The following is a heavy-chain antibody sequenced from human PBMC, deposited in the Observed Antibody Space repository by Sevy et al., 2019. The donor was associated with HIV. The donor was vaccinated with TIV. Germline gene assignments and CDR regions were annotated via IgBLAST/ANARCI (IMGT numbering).Heavy chain of an antibody. CDR3: ANRGGRIAVAGTWYAFDI. Sequence: GGSLRLSCAASGFTFSSYAMSWVRQAPGKGLEWVSAISGSGGSTYYADSVKGRFTISRDNSKNTLYLQMNCLRAEDTAVYYCANRGGRIAVAGTWYAFDIWGQGTMVTVSS. V-gene: IGHV3-23*01. CDR1: GFTFSSYA. J-gene: IGHJ3*02. D-gene: IGHD6-19*01. CDR2: ISGSGGST.